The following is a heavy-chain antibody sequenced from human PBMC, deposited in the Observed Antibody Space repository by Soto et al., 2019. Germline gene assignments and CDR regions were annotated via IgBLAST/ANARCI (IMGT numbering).Heavy chain of an antibody. V-gene: IGHV4-31*03. CDR2: IYYSGST. CDR3: ARDRSSTSPNWFDP. D-gene: IGHD2-2*01. CDR1: GGSISSGGYY. J-gene: IGHJ5*02. Sequence: PSETLSLTCTVSGGSISSGGYYWSWIRQHPGKGLEWIGYIYYSGSTYYNPSLKSRVTISVDTSKNQFSLKLSSVTAADTAVYYCARDRSSTSPNWFDPWGQGTLVTVS.